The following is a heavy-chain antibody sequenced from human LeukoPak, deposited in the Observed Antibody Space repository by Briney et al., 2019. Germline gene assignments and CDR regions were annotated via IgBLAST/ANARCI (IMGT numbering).Heavy chain of an antibody. CDR1: GGTFSTFA. CDR3: ARRGNDYSYLFDY. CDR2: IIPIFGTK. Sequence: GASVKVSCKVSGGTFSTFAINWVRQAPGQGLEWMGGIIPIFGTKNSAQKFQGRVTITADESASTAYMELSSLRSEDTAVYYCARRGNDYSYLFDYWGQGTLVTVSS. J-gene: IGHJ4*02. V-gene: IGHV1-69*13. D-gene: IGHD4-11*01.